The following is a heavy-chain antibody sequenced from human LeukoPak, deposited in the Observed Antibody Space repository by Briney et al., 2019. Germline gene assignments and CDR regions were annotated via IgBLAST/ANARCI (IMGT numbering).Heavy chain of an antibody. CDR2: LSSSSSIM. Sequence: GGSLRLSCVTSGFTFSSFNMNWVRQAPGKGLEWVSYLSSSSSIMFYADSVKGRFTISRDNAKNSLYLQMHSLRDEDTAVYYCARDLISGHYTFDYWGQGTLVTVSS. CDR3: ARDLISGHYTFDY. V-gene: IGHV3-48*02. J-gene: IGHJ4*02. CDR1: GFTFSSFN. D-gene: IGHD1-26*01.